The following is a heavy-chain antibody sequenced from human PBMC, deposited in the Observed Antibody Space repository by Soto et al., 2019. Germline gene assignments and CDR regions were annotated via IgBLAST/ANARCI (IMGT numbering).Heavy chain of an antibody. CDR3: ARAPHPHIVVVIAFEDYYYGMDV. J-gene: IGHJ6*02. CDR2: IIPIFGTA. Sequence: QVRLVQSGAEVKKPGSSVKVSCKASGGTFSSYAISWVRQAPGQGLEWMGGIIPIFGTANYAQKFQGRVTITADKSTSTAYMELSSLRSEDTAVYYCARAPHPHIVVVIAFEDYYYGMDVWGQGTTVTVSS. CDR1: GGTFSSYA. V-gene: IGHV1-69*06. D-gene: IGHD2-21*01.